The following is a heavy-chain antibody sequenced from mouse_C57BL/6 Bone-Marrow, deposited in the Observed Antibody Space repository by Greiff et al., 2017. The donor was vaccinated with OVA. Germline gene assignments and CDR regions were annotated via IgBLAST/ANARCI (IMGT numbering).Heavy chain of an antibody. CDR3: ARGGLLLRFLVGV. V-gene: IGHV1-64*01. Sequence: QVQLQQPGAELVKPGASVKLSCKASGYTFTSYWMHWVKQRPGQGLEWIGMIHPNSGSTNYNEKFKSKATLTVDKSSSTAYMQLSSLTYEDSAVYYCARGGLLLRFLVGVWGTGTTVTVSS. CDR1: GYTFTSYW. J-gene: IGHJ1*03. D-gene: IGHD1-1*01. CDR2: IHPNSGST.